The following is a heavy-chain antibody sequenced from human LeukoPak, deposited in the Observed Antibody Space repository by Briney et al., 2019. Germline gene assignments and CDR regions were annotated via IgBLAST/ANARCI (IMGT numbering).Heavy chain of an antibody. V-gene: IGHV1-69*05. D-gene: IGHD3-3*01. Sequence: ASVKVSCKASGGTFSSYAISWVRQAPGQGLEWMGGIIPIFGTANYAQKFQRRGPITTDESTSTAYMELSSLRSEDTAVYYCAYSPSPIFGVVISGDNWFDPWGQGTLVTVYS. J-gene: IGHJ5*02. CDR2: IIPIFGTA. CDR1: GGTFSSYA. CDR3: AYSPSPIFGVVISGDNWFDP.